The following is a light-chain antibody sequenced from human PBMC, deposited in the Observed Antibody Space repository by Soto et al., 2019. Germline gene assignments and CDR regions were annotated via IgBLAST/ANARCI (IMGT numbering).Light chain of an antibody. J-gene: IGKJ1*01. CDR2: GAS. CDR1: QSVSSSY. V-gene: IGKV3-20*01. Sequence: EIELTQSPGTLSLSPGERATLSCRASQSVSSSYLAWYQQKPGQAPRLLIYGASSRATGIPDRFSGTGSGTDFTLTISRLEPEDFAVYYCQQYDRSPKTFGQGTKVDIK. CDR3: QQYDRSPKT.